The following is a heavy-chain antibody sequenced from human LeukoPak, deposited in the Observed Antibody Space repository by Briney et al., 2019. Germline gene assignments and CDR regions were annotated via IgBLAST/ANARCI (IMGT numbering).Heavy chain of an antibody. CDR2: TYYRSKLYN. V-gene: IGHV6-1*01. Sequence: SQTLSLTCAIAGDSVASNSAAWNWIRQSPSRGLEWLGRTYYRSKLYNDYAVSVKSRITINPDTSKNQFSLQVNSLTPEDTAVYYCARDRGSGFDYWGQGTLVTVSS. CDR3: ARDRGSGFDY. CDR1: GDSVASNSAA. D-gene: IGHD6-19*01. J-gene: IGHJ4*02.